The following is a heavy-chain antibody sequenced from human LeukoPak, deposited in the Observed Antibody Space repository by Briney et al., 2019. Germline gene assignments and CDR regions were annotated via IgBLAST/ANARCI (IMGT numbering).Heavy chain of an antibody. CDR2: IYHSGST. J-gene: IGHJ2*01. CDR3: ARQIVGANYWYFDL. V-gene: IGHV4-30-2*01. Sequence: SETLSLTCTVSGGSISSGGYYWSWIRQPPGKGLEWIGYIYHSGSTYYNPSLKSRVTISVDRSKNQFFLKLSSVTAADTAVYYCARQIVGANYWYFDLWGRGTLVTVSS. D-gene: IGHD1-26*01. CDR1: GGSISSGGYY.